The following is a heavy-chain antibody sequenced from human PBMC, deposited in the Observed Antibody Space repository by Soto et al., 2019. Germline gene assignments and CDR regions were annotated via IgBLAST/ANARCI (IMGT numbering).Heavy chain of an antibody. Sequence: GGSLRLSCAAPRFTFSSYAMSWVRQAPGKGLEWVSSISGSGDKINHADSVKGRFTTSRDNSKNMLYLEMRSLRAEDTAVYYCAKGRFIADTHNYYGMDVWGQGTTVTVSS. V-gene: IGHV3-23*01. D-gene: IGHD3-10*01. CDR2: ISGSGDKI. CDR1: RFTFSSYA. J-gene: IGHJ6*02. CDR3: AKGRFIADTHNYYGMDV.